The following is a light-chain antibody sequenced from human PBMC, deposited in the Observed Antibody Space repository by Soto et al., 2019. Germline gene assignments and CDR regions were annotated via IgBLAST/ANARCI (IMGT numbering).Light chain of an antibody. CDR3: CSYAGSYTLGA. CDR1: SSDVGGYNY. J-gene: IGLJ2*01. V-gene: IGLV2-11*01. CDR2: DVS. Sequence: QLVLTQPRSVSGSPGQSVTISCTGTSSDVGGYNYVSWYQQHPGKAPKLMIYDVSKRPSGVPDRFSGSKSGNTASLTISGLQAEDEADYYCCSYAGSYTLGAFGGGTKLTVL.